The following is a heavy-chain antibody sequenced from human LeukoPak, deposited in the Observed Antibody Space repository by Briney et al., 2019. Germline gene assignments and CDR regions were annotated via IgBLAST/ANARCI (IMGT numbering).Heavy chain of an antibody. V-gene: IGHV4-59*08. J-gene: IGHJ5*02. CDR2: IYYSGST. D-gene: IGHD3-16*01. Sequence: PSETLSLTCTVSGGSISSYYWSWIRQPPGKGLEWIGYIYYSGSTNYNPSLKSRVTISVDTSKNQFSVKLRSVTAADTAVYYCARHGVVTWFDPWGQGTLVTVSS. CDR3: ARHGVVTWFDP. CDR1: GGSISSYY.